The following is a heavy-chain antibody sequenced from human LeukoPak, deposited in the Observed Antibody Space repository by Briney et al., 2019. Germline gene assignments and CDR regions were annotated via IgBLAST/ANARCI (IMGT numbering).Heavy chain of an antibody. D-gene: IGHD3-22*01. Sequence: SETLSLTCAVSGGSVSSSKWWSWVRQPPGKGLEWIGEIYHSGTTNYKPSLKRRVTISVDKSKNQVSLKLSSVTAADTAVYYCARTLYDSGGYYSYGAFDVWGQGTMVTVSS. V-gene: IGHV4-4*02. J-gene: IGHJ3*01. CDR2: IYHSGTT. CDR1: GGSVSSSKW. CDR3: ARTLYDSGGYYSYGAFDV.